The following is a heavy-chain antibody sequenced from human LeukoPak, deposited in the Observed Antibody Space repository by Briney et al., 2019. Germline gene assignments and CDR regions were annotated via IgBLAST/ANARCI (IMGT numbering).Heavy chain of an antibody. J-gene: IGHJ4*02. V-gene: IGHV4-39*01. CDR2: IYYSGST. CDR1: GGSISSSSYY. Sequence: SETLSLTCTVSGGSISSSSYYWGWIRQPPGKGLEWIGSIYYSGSTYYNPSLKSRVTISVDTSKNQFSLKLSSVTAADTAVYYCARLLGDFWSGYQTIWYYFDYWGQGTLVTVSS. CDR3: ARLLGDFWSGYQTIWYYFDY. D-gene: IGHD3-3*01.